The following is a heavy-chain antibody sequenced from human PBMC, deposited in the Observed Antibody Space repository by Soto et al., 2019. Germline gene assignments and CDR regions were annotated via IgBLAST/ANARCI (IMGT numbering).Heavy chain of an antibody. CDR2: VYHTGST. V-gene: IGHV4-59*01. Sequence: SATLSLTGPVAGASISISYLSWLRQSPGKGLEWIGYVYHTGSTNYNPSLKSRVTISLDTSKSQFSLNLTSLTTADTAVYFCARGGNRYSNVASGVGGFDYWGQGSLVTVSS. D-gene: IGHD5-12*01. CDR3: ARGGNRYSNVASGVGGFDY. CDR1: GASISISY. J-gene: IGHJ4*02.